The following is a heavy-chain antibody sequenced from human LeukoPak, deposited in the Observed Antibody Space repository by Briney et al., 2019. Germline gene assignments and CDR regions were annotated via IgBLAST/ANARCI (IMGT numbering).Heavy chain of an antibody. J-gene: IGHJ5*02. D-gene: IGHD2-2*02. V-gene: IGHV4-30-4*08. CDR1: GGSISSGDYY. CDR3: ARWCTSCYTIQT. CDR2: IYYSGIT. Sequence: SQTLSLXCTVSGGSISSGDYYWSWIRQPPGKGLEWIGYIYYSGITYYNPSLKSRVTISVDTSKNQFSLKLSSVTAADTAVYYCARWCTSCYTIQTWGQGTLVTVSS.